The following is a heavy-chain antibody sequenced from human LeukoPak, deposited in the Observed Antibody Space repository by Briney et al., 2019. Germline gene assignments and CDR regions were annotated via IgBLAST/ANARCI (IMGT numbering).Heavy chain of an antibody. Sequence: EASVKVSCKASGYTFTGYYMHWVRQAPGQGLEWMGWINPNSGGTDYAQKFQGRVTMTRDTSISTAYMELSRLRSDDTAVYYCARARGWIQLWKGMDVWGKGTTVTVSS. J-gene: IGHJ6*03. D-gene: IGHD5-18*01. CDR1: GYTFTGYY. CDR2: INPNSGGT. CDR3: ARARGWIQLWKGMDV. V-gene: IGHV1-2*02.